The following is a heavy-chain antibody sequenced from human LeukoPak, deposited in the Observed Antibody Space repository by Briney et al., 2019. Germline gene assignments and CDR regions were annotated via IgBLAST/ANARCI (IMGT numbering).Heavy chain of an antibody. CDR1: GFTFSSYS. Sequence: GGSLRLSCAASGFTFSSYSMNWVRQAPGKGLEWVSYISSSSSTIYYAGSVKGRFTISRDNAKNSLYLQMNSLRDEDTAVYYCARNYYDSSGYYVDFHFWGRGTLVTVSS. CDR2: ISSSSSTI. V-gene: IGHV3-48*02. D-gene: IGHD3-22*01. J-gene: IGHJ1*01. CDR3: ARNYYDSSGYYVDFHF.